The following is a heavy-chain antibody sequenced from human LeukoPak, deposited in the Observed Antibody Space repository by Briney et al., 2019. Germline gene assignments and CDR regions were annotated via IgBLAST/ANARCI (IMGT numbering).Heavy chain of an antibody. V-gene: IGHV1-2*02. CDR1: GYTFTGYY. D-gene: IGHD5-24*01. CDR3: ARESPSRMATITEGYFDY. J-gene: IGHJ4*02. CDR2: INPNSGGT. Sequence: ASVKVSCKASGYTFTGYYMHWVRQAPGQGLEWMGWINPNSGGTNYAQKFQGRVTMTRDTSISTAYMELSRLRSDDTAVYYCARESPSRMATITEGYFDYWGQGTLVTVSS.